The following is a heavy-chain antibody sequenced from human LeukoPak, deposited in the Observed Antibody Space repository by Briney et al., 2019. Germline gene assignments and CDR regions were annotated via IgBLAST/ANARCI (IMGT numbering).Heavy chain of an antibody. J-gene: IGHJ4*02. D-gene: IGHD1-1*01. CDR1: DGSISGYY. CDR3: ARGDNWNDRYWFDY. Sequence: SETLSLTCTVSDGSISGYYWSWIRQPAGKRLEWTGRIYTSGSTTYNPSLKSRVTISVDKSKNQFSLKVSSVTAADTAVYYCARGDNWNDRYWFDYWGQGTLVTVSS. CDR2: IYTSGST. V-gene: IGHV4-4*07.